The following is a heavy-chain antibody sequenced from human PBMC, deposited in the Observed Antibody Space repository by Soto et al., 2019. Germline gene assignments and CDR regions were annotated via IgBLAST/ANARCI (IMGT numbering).Heavy chain of an antibody. J-gene: IGHJ5*02. V-gene: IGHV4-30-4*01. CDR1: GGSISSGDYY. Sequence: SETLSLTCTVSGGSISSGDYYWSWIRQPPGKGLEWIGYIYYSGSTYYNPSLKSRVTISVDTSKNQFSLKLSSVTAADTSVYYCAGDLNGDYHWFGPWGQGTLVTVSS. CDR3: AGDLNGDYHWFGP. D-gene: IGHD4-17*01. CDR2: IYYSGST.